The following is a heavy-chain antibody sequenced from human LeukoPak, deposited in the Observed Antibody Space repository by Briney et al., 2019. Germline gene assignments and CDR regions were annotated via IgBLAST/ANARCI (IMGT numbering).Heavy chain of an antibody. CDR2: IIPIFGTA. CDR1: GGTFSSYA. V-gene: IGHV1-69*06. D-gene: IGHD3-16*01. J-gene: IGHJ5*02. CDR3: ARPIWGPTGWFDP. Sequence: VASVKVSCKASGGTFSSYAISWVRQAPGQGLEWMGGIIPIFGTANYAQKFQGRVTITADKSTSTAYMELSSLRSEDTAVYYCARPIWGPTGWFDPWGQGTLVTVSS.